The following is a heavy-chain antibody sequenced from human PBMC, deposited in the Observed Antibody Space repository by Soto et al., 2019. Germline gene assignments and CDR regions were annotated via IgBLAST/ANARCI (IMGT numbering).Heavy chain of an antibody. J-gene: IGHJ5*02. D-gene: IGHD4-17*01. CDR3: ARERLTDYGDYNWFDP. Sequence: ASVKVSCKASGYTFTSYGISWVRQAPGQGLDGMGWISAYNGNTNYAQKLQGRVTMTTDSSTSTAYMELRSLRSDDTAVYYCARERLTDYGDYNWFDPWGQGTLVTVSS. CDR2: ISAYNGNT. V-gene: IGHV1-18*01. CDR1: GYTFTSYG.